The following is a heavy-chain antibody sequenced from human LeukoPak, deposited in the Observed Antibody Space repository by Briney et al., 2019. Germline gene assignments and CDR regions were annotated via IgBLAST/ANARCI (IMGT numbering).Heavy chain of an antibody. CDR3: TKEGLVWGNSFSAWFDP. J-gene: IGHJ5*02. Sequence: PGTSLRLSCAASGFTLSRYGAHWVRQAPGKGLEWVAVLAADGKTTYYADSVKGRFTITRDISKNTLYLQMNSLRIEDPALYYCTKEGLVWGNSFSAWFDPWGRGTLVTVSS. D-gene: IGHD3-16*01. V-gene: IGHV3-30*18. CDR1: GFTLSRYG. CDR2: LAADGKTT.